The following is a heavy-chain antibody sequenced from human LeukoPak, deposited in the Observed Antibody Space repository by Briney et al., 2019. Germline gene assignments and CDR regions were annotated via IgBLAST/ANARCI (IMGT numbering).Heavy chain of an antibody. J-gene: IGHJ4*02. V-gene: IGHV3-21*01. D-gene: IGHD6-19*01. Sequence: PGGSLRLSCAASGFTFSSYSMNWVRQAPGKGLEWVSSISSRSSFKYHADSVKGRFTISRDNAKNSLYLQMNSLRAEDTAVYYCARGSLAVAGTGVDYWGQGTLVTVSS. CDR3: ARGSLAVAGTGVDY. CDR1: GFTFSSYS. CDR2: ISSRSSFK.